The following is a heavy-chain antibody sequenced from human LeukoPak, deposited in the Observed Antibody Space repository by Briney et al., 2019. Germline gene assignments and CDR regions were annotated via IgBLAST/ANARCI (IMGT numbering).Heavy chain of an antibody. Sequence: PGGSLRLSCAASGFTFSSYAMSWVRQAPGKGLEWVSAMSGSGGSTYYADSVKGRFTISIDNSKNTLYLQMNSLRAEDTAVYYCAKDLSVAGTGWYFDLWGRGTLVTVSS. D-gene: IGHD6-19*01. J-gene: IGHJ2*01. CDR2: MSGSGGST. CDR3: AKDLSVAGTGWYFDL. CDR1: GFTFSSYA. V-gene: IGHV3-23*01.